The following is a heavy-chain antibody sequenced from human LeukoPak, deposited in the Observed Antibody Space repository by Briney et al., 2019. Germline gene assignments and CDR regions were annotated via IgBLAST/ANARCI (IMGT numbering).Heavy chain of an antibody. D-gene: IGHD3-3*01. J-gene: IGHJ6*03. Sequence: ASVKVSCKASGYTFTSYYMHWVRQAPGQGLEWMGIINPSGGSTSYAQKFQGRVTMTRDMSTSTAYMELSSLRSEDTAVYYCARASKWSGYYYYMDVWGKGTTVTISS. CDR1: GYTFTSYY. CDR2: INPSGGST. V-gene: IGHV1-46*01. CDR3: ARASKWSGYYYYMDV.